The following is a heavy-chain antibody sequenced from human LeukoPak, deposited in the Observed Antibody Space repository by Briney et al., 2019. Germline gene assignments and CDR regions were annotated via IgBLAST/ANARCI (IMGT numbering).Heavy chain of an antibody. Sequence: GGSLRLSCAASGFTFSSYAMSWVRQAPGKGLEWVSAISGSGGSTDYADSVKGRFTISRDNSKNTLYLQMNSLRAEDTAVHYCAKTRLLVSTPTRFDPWGQGTLVTVSS. D-gene: IGHD2-2*01. CDR1: GFTFSSYA. V-gene: IGHV3-23*01. CDR2: ISGSGGST. J-gene: IGHJ5*02. CDR3: AKTRLLVSTPTRFDP.